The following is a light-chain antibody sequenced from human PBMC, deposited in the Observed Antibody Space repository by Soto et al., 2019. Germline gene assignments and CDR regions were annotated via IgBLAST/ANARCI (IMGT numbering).Light chain of an antibody. CDR2: DDT. J-gene: IGLJ1*01. CDR3: GSWDSSLSAYV. V-gene: IGLV1-51*01. CDR1: SSNIGGNS. Sequence: QSVLTQPPSVSAAPGHKVTISCSGSSSNIGGNSVSWYQQLPGTAPKLLIYDDTKRPSGIPGRFSGSKSGTSATLGITGFQTGDEADYYCGSWDSSLSAYVFGTGTKVTVL.